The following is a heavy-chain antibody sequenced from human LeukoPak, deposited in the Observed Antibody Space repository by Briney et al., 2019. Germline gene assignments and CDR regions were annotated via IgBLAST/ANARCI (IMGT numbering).Heavy chain of an antibody. D-gene: IGHD3-22*01. CDR2: IAYTGST. Sequence: SETLSLTCTVSGGSISSDDYYWSWIRQPPGKGLEWIGYIAYTGSTYYNPSLRSRVTISVDTSKKQFSLKLSSVTAADTAVYYCARDRDRSGYYPFGNWGQGTLVTVSS. V-gene: IGHV4-30-4*01. CDR1: GGSISSDDYY. CDR3: ARDRDRSGYYPFGN. J-gene: IGHJ4*02.